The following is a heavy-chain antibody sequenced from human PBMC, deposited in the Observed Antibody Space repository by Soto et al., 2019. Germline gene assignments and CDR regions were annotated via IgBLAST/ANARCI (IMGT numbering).Heavy chain of an antibody. V-gene: IGHV6-1*01. J-gene: IGHJ3*01. D-gene: IGHD2-15*01. CDR2: TYFRSKWSN. Sequence: SQTLSLTCAISGDSVSTNSAAWNWIRQSPSRGLEWLGRTYFRSKWSNDYVESLKSRITINPDTSKNQFSLLLNSVTPEDTAVYYCAREYSDAFDVWGQGTMVTVS. CDR3: AREYSDAFDV. CDR1: GDSVSTNSAA.